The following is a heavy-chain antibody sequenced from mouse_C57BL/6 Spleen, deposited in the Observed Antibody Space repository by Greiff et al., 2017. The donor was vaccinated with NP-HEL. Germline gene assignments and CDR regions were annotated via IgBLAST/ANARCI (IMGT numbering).Heavy chain of an antibody. CDR2: ISSGSSTI. Sequence: EVMLVESGGGLVKPGGSLKLSCAASGFTFSDYGMHWVRQAPEKGLEWVAYISSGSSTIYYADTVKGRFTISRDNAKNTLLLQMTSVRSEDTAMYYCARTVGTLMDYWGQGTSVTVSS. CDR1: GFTFSDYG. J-gene: IGHJ4*01. D-gene: IGHD1-1*01. CDR3: ARTVGTLMDY. V-gene: IGHV5-17*01.